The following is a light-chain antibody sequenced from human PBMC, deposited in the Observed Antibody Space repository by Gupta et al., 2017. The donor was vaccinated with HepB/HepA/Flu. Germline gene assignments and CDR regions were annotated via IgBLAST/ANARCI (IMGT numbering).Light chain of an antibody. V-gene: IGLV2-23*02. CDR2: EVT. Sequence: QSALTQPASVSVSPGQSITIACTGASSDVGSYNLVSWYQQHPGKAPKLMIYEVTKRPSGVSNRFSGSKSGNNASLTISGLQAEDEADYYCCSYAESSARVCGGGTKLTV. CDR3: CSYAESSARV. CDR1: SSDVGSYNL. J-gene: IGLJ2*01.